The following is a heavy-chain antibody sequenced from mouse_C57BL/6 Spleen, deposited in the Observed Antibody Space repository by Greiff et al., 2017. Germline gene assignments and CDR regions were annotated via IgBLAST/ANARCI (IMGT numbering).Heavy chain of an antibody. Sequence: QVQLQQPGAELVRPGTSVKLSCKASGYTFTSYWMHWVKQRPGQGLEWIGVIDPSDSYTNYNQKFKGKATLTVDTSSSTAYMQLSSLTSEYSAVYYCAIITTVVDPFAYWGQGTLVTVSA. CDR1: GYTFTSYW. J-gene: IGHJ3*01. V-gene: IGHV1-59*01. D-gene: IGHD1-1*01. CDR2: IDPSDSYT. CDR3: AIITTVVDPFAY.